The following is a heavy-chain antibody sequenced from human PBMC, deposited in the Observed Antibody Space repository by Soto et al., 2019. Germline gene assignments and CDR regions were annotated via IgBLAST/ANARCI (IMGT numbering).Heavy chain of an antibody. CDR1: GFTFDDYS. V-gene: IGHV3-9*01. J-gene: IGHJ4*02. CDR2: ISWHSGSI. D-gene: IGHD6-19*01. Sequence: EVQLVESGGGLVQPGGSLRLSCAASGFTFDDYSIHWVRQAPGRGLEWVSGISWHSGSIDYADSVKGRFTISRDNAKNFLYLEMNSLRPEDTALYYCARGDLGAVAGYFEYWGQGTLVTVSS. CDR3: ARGDLGAVAGYFEY.